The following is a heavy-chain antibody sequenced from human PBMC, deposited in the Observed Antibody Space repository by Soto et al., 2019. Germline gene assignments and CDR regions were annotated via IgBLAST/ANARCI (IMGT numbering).Heavy chain of an antibody. CDR2: ISPYNGHT. D-gene: IGHD4-17*01. CDR1: GYSLATSG. J-gene: IGHJ4*02. Sequence: QVQLVQSGTEMRRPGASVKVSCNASGYSLATSGINWLRQAPGQGLEWMGWISPYNGHTRYTQNFQGRVTLTTDTSTSTVHMELTRLTSGDTAVYYCARESDYGDYVSDYWGQGTLVIVSS. CDR3: ARESDYGDYVSDY. V-gene: IGHV1-18*01.